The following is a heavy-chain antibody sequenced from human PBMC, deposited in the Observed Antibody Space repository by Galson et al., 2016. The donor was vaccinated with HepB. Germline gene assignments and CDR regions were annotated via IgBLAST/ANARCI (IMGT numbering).Heavy chain of an antibody. D-gene: IGHD2-2*01. CDR3: VQGSTAPAV. CDR1: GFTFNNYG. V-gene: IGHV3-23*01. J-gene: IGHJ6*04. Sequence: SLRLSCAASGFTFNNYGMTWVRQPPGKGLEVVSSISRSGDSTDYANSVKGRFTISRDNSRSTLSLQMNSLRAEDTAVYYCVQGSTAPAVWGKGPAVTVSS. CDR2: ISRSGDST.